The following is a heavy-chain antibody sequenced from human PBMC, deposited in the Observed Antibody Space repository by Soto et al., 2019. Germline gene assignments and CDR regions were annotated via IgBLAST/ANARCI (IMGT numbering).Heavy chain of an antibody. CDR3: ASDRSMGRTLYYYLES. D-gene: IGHD5-12*01. CDR2: ISASSAAI. J-gene: IGHJ4*02. CDR1: GFSFGTYA. Sequence: EVQLEESGGDLVQPGGSLRLSCTGSGFSFGTYAMNWVRQAPGKGLEWVSYISASSAAIDYADSVKGRFTVVRDNAKNSLFLQMNSLRDEDTALYYCASDRSMGRTLYYYLESWGQGTLVTVSS. V-gene: IGHV3-48*02.